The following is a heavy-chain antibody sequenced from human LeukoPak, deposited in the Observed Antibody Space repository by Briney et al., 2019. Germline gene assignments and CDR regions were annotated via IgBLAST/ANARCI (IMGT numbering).Heavy chain of an antibody. J-gene: IGHJ3*02. Sequence: ASVKVSCKASGYTFTGYYMHWVRQAPGQGLEWMGWINPNSGGTNYAQKFQGRVTMTRGASISTAYMELSRLRSDDTAVYYCARVLVTIFGVVKDAFDIWGQGTMVTVSS. CDR2: INPNSGGT. D-gene: IGHD3-3*01. CDR3: ARVLVTIFGVVKDAFDI. V-gene: IGHV1-2*02. CDR1: GYTFTGYY.